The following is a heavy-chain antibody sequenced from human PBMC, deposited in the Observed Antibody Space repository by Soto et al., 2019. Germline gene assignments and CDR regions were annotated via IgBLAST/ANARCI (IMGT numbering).Heavy chain of an antibody. V-gene: IGHV4-59*08. CDR1: GGSISSYY. Sequence: QVQLQESGPGLVKPSETLSLTCTVSGGSISSYYWSWIRQPPGKGLEWIGYIYYSGSTNYNPSLKSRVTISVDTSKNQFSLKLSSVTAADTAVYYCARLIVPTMAVYYYYYMDVWGKGTTVTVSS. J-gene: IGHJ6*03. D-gene: IGHD2-8*01. CDR2: IYYSGST. CDR3: ARLIVPTMAVYYYYYMDV.